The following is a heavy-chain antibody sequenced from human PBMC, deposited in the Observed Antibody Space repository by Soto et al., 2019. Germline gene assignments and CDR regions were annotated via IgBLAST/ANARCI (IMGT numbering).Heavy chain of an antibody. J-gene: IGHJ6*02. CDR2: INAGNGNT. V-gene: IGHV1-3*01. D-gene: IGHD2-2*01. Sequence: ASVKVSCKASGYTFTSYTMHRVRQAPGQRLEWMGWINAGNGNTKYSQKFQCRVTITRDTSASTAYMELSSLRSEDTAVYYCARDYCSSTSCNPYYGMDVWGQGTTVTVSS. CDR3: ARDYCSSTSCNPYYGMDV. CDR1: GYTFTSYT.